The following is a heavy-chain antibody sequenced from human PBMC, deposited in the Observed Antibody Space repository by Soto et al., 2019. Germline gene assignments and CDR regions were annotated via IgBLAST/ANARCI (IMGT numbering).Heavy chain of an antibody. V-gene: IGHV6-1*01. J-gene: IGHJ5*02. CDR2: PYYRSKWDN. CDR3: ARIPWGSGWFDP. D-gene: IGHD7-27*01. CDR1: RDSVSSNSAA. Sequence: PSQTLSLTCAISRDSVSSNSAAWNCIRQSPSSGLERLGRPYYRSKWDNDYAVSWKSRITIKPDTSKNHFSPQLNSVPPEDTSVYYCARIPWGSGWFDPWGQRTLVTVPQ.